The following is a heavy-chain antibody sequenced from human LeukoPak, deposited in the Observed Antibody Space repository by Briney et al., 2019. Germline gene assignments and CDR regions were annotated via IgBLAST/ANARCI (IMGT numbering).Heavy chain of an antibody. CDR3: STLRMPKGGGLRLYFYDY. D-gene: IGHD3-16*01. CDR2: IRSTTDGGTT. J-gene: IGHJ4*02. V-gene: IGHV3-15*01. CDR1: GFPFSNAW. Sequence: GGSLRLSCAAPGFPFSNAWMSWVRQAPGKGLEWVGRIRSTTDGGTTDYAAPVKGRFTVSRDDSINTLYLELNSLKTEDTAVYYCSTLRMPKGGGLRLYFYDYWGQGALVTVSS.